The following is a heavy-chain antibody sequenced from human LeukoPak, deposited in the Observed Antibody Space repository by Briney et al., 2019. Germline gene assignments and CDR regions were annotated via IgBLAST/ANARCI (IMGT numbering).Heavy chain of an antibody. D-gene: IGHD3-22*01. CDR1: GFTFSDYY. CDR2: ISSSGSTI. Sequence: GGSLRLSCAASGFTFSDYYMSWIRQAPGKGLEWVSYISSSGSTIYYADSVKGQFTISRDNAKNSLYLQMNSLRAEDTAVYYCARAQYYYDSSGSSKYFDYWGQGTLVTVSS. V-gene: IGHV3-11*01. CDR3: ARAQYYYDSSGSSKYFDY. J-gene: IGHJ4*02.